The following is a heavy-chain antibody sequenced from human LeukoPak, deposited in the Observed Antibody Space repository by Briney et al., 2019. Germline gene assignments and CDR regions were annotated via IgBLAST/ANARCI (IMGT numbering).Heavy chain of an antibody. CDR1: GFSFSNYE. CDR3: ARRTRGYSYGFYYFDY. Sequence: GGSLRLSCAASGFSFSNYEMNWVRQAPGEGLEWVSYISSSGSTIYYADSVKGRFTISRDNAKNSLYLQMNGLRAEDTAVYYCARRTRGYSYGFYYFDYWGQGTLVTVSS. J-gene: IGHJ4*02. D-gene: IGHD5-18*01. CDR2: ISSSGSTI. V-gene: IGHV3-48*03.